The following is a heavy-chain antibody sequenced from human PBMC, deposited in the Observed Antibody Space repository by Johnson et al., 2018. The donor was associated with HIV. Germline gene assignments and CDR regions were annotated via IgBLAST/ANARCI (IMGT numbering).Heavy chain of an antibody. CDR1: GFSFSDYY. CDR2: ISYYGSNK. D-gene: IGHD3-10*01. V-gene: IGHV3-30*03. J-gene: IGHJ3*01. Sequence: QVQLVESGGGLVKPGGSLRLSCAASGFSFSDYYMNWVRQAPGKGLEWVAVISYYGSNKYYVDSVKCRFTISRDNAKNSLYLQMNSRRAEDTAVYYCARDKGDGVAFDVWGQGTMVTVSS. CDR3: ARDKGDGVAFDV.